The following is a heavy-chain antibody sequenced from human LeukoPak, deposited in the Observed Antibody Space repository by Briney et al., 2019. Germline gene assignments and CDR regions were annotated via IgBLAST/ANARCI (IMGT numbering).Heavy chain of an antibody. D-gene: IGHD3-22*01. CDR1: GFTFSSYS. Sequence: GGSLRLSCAASGFTFSSYSMNWVRQAPGKGLEWVSSICSSSSYIYYADSVKGRFTISRDNAKNSLYLQMNSLRAEDTAVYYCARLGPNYYDSSGYYRDYWGQGTLVTVSS. V-gene: IGHV3-21*01. CDR2: ICSSSSYI. CDR3: ARLGPNYYDSSGYYRDY. J-gene: IGHJ4*02.